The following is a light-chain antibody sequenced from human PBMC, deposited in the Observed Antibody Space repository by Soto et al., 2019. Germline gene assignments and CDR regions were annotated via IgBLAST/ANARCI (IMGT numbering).Light chain of an antibody. Sequence: QSALTQPASVSGSPGQSINISCTGTSSDVGGYNYVSWYQQHPGKAPKLMIYDVSNRPSGVCNRFSGSKSGNTASLTISGLHAEDEADYYCSSYTSSSTLVFGGGTKVTVL. CDR3: SSYTSSSTLV. J-gene: IGLJ2*01. CDR1: SSDVGGYNY. V-gene: IGLV2-14*01. CDR2: DVS.